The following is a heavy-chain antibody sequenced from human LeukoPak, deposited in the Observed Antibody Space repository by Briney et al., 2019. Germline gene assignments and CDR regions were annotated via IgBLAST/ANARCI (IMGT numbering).Heavy chain of an antibody. D-gene: IGHD6-13*01. J-gene: IGHJ4*02. V-gene: IGHV1-2*02. CDR2: INPNSGGT. Sequence: ASLKVSCKASGYTFTGYYMHWVRQAPGQGLEWMGWINPNSGGTNYAQKFQGRVTMTRDTSISTAYMELTRLRSDDTAVYYCARGDGITAGGSLCYFDYWGQGTLVTVSS. CDR3: ARGDGITAGGSLCYFDY. CDR1: GYTFTGYY.